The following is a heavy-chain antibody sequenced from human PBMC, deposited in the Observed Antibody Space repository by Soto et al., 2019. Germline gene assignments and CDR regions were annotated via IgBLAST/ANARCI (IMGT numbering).Heavy chain of an antibody. J-gene: IGHJ4*02. CDR2: IKWSSHAGAI. Sequence: EVQLVESGGGLVKPGGSLRLSCVASGFSFSNAWMNWVRQAPGKGLEWVGRIKWSSHAGAIDYAAPVKGRFTISRDDSKNTLSLKLNCLTAEDAAVYYCTRGGPLGNYFDYWGQGTLVTVSS. D-gene: IGHD2-15*01. CDR1: GFSFSNAW. V-gene: IGHV3-15*07. CDR3: TRGGPLGNYFDY.